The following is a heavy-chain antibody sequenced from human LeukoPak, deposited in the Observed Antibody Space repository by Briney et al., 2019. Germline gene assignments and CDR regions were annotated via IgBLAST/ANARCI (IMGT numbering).Heavy chain of an antibody. J-gene: IGHJ4*02. Sequence: GASVKVSCKASGYTFTGYYMHWVRQAPGQGLEWMGWINPNSGGTNYAQKFQGRVTMTRDTSISTAYMELSRLRSDDTAVYYCARDQAITGTTGGFDYWGQGTLVTVSS. CDR1: GYTFTGYY. CDR3: ARDQAITGTTGGFDY. CDR2: INPNSGGT. V-gene: IGHV1-2*02. D-gene: IGHD1-7*01.